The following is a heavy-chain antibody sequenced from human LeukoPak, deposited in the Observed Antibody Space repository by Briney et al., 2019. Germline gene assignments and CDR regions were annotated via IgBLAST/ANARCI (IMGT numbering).Heavy chain of an antibody. CDR2: ISSSSSTI. J-gene: IGHJ6*03. V-gene: IGHV3-48*01. Sequence: PGGSLRLSCAASGFTFSSYSMNWVRQAPGKGLEWVSYISSSSSTIYYADSVKGRFTISRDNAKNSLYLQMNSLRAEDTAVYYCARDTAYSIPPDYMEVGGKGTTVTVSS. CDR1: GFTFSSYS. CDR3: ARDTAYSIPPDYMEV. D-gene: IGHD4-11*01.